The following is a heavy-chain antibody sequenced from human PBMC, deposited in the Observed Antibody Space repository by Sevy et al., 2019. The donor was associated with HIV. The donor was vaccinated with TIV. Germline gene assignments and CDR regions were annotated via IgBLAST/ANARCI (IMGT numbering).Heavy chain of an antibody. CDR1: GFTFSSYW. D-gene: IGHD3-10*01. V-gene: IGHV3-74*01. CDR2: INSDGSST. CDR3: AGSITMVRGNAGRLYYYGMDV. Sequence: GGSLRLSCAASGFTFSSYWMHWVRQAPGKGLVWVSRINSDGSSTSYADSVKGRFTISRDNAKKTLYLQMNSLRAEDTAVYYCAGSITMVRGNAGRLYYYGMDVWGQGTMVTVSS. J-gene: IGHJ6*02.